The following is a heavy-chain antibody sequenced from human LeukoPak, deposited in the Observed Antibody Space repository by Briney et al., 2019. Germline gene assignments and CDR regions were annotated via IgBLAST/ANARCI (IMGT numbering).Heavy chain of an antibody. Sequence: GGSLRLSCAASGFTFSSYSMNWVRQAPGKGLEWVSSISSSSSYIYYADSVKGRFTISRDNAKNSLFLQMNSLRAEDTAVYYCARCTTGRTFGSLREIKRSREIDYWGQGTLVTVSS. CDR2: ISSSSSYI. D-gene: IGHD1-1*01. J-gene: IGHJ4*02. CDR3: ARCTTGRTFGSLREIKRSREIDY. V-gene: IGHV3-21*01. CDR1: GFTFSSYS.